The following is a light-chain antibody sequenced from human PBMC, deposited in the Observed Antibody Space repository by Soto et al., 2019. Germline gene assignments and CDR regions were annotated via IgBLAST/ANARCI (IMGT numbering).Light chain of an antibody. Sequence: QSVLTPPASVSGSPGQSITIPCTGTSSDVGSYNLVSWDQQHPGKAPKLRIYEVSKPPSRVSNRCSGSKTANTASLPISILQADDEADYYCCSYGGRSSYVFGTGTKVTVL. CDR1: SSDVGSYNL. V-gene: IGLV2-23*02. CDR2: EVS. CDR3: CSYGGRSSYV. J-gene: IGLJ1*01.